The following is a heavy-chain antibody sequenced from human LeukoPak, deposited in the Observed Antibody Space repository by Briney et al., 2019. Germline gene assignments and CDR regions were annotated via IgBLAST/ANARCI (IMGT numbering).Heavy chain of an antibody. CDR2: INAGNGNT. D-gene: IGHD3-10*01. J-gene: IGHJ5*02. V-gene: IGHV1-3*01. CDR1: GYTFTSYA. Sequence: GASVKVFCKASGYTFTSYAMHWVRQAPGQRPEWMGWINAGNGNTKYSQKFQGRVTITRDTSASTAYMELSSLRSEDTAVYYCARAPPPRTYYYGSGSYYNGFDPWGQGTLVTVSS. CDR3: ARAPPPRTYYYGSGSYYNGFDP.